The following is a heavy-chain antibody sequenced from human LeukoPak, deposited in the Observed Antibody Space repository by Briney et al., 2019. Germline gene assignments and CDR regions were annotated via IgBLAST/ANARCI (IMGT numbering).Heavy chain of an antibody. CDR1: GYTFTSYA. V-gene: IGHV1-3*01. CDR2: INAGNGNT. CDR3: ARAVMAEAGIRY. D-gene: IGHD6-13*01. Sequence: ASVKVSCKASGYTFTSYAMHWVRQAPGQRLELMGWINAGNGNTKYSQKFQGRVTITRDTSASTAYMELSSLRSEDTAVYYCARAVMAEAGIRYWGQGTLVTVSS. J-gene: IGHJ4*02.